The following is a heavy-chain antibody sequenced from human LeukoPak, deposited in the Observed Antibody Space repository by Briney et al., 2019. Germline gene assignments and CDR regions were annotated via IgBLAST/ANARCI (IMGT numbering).Heavy chain of an antibody. Sequence: SVKVSCKASGGTFSSYAISWVRQAPGQGLEWMGGIIPMFGTPNYAQKFQGRVTITADESTSTTYMELSSLRSEDTAVYYCATEHVGATFGYWGQGTLVTVSS. V-gene: IGHV1-69*13. CDR2: IIPMFGTP. CDR1: GGTFSSYA. CDR3: ATEHVGATFGY. J-gene: IGHJ4*02. D-gene: IGHD1-26*01.